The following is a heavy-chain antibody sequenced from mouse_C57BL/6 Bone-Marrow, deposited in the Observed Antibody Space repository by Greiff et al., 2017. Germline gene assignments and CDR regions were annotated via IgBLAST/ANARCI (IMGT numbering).Heavy chain of an antibody. CDR2: IDPENGDT. Sequence: VQGVESGAELVRPGASVKLSCTASGFNIKDDYMHWVKQRPEQGLEWIGWIDPENGDTEYASKFQGKATITADTSSNTAYLQLSSLTSEDTAVYYCTTDYYGSSPWYFDVWGTGTTVTVSS. CDR3: TTDYYGSSPWYFDV. J-gene: IGHJ1*03. D-gene: IGHD1-1*01. V-gene: IGHV14-4*01. CDR1: GFNIKDDY.